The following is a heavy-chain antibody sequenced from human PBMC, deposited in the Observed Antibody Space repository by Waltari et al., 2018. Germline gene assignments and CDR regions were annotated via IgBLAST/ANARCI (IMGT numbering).Heavy chain of an antibody. CDR1: GFTVRNY. J-gene: IGHJ5*01. CDR3: ATSMAVAGKGRGWFDS. CDR2: IYTGGST. D-gene: IGHD6-19*01. Sequence: EVQLVESGGGLIQPGGSLRLSCAASGFTVRNYMSWVRQAPGKGLEWCSVIYTGGSTDYADSVKGRFTISRDNSKNTLYLQMNSLRAEDTAVYYCATSMAVAGKGRGWFDSWGQGTLVTVSS. V-gene: IGHV3-53*01.